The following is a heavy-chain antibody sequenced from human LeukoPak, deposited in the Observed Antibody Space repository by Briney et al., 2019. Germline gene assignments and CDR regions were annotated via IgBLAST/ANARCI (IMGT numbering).Heavy chain of an antibody. Sequence: GGSLRLSCAASGFTFSSYAMSWVRQAPGKGLEWVSAISGSGGSTYYADSVKGRFTISRDNSKNTLYLQMNSLRAEDTAVYYCAKDQGALKNRAIAAASVGDYFDYWGQGTLVTVSS. CDR1: GFTFSSYA. CDR3: AKDQGALKNRAIAAASVGDYFDY. V-gene: IGHV3-23*01. D-gene: IGHD6-13*01. J-gene: IGHJ4*02. CDR2: ISGSGGST.